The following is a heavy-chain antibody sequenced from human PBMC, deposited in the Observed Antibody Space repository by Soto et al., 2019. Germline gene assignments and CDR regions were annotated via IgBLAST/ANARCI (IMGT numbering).Heavy chain of an antibody. CDR1: GFTFSSYA. V-gene: IGHV3-64*01. J-gene: IGHJ3*02. CDR2: ISSNGGST. D-gene: IGHD6-19*01. Sequence: GGSLRLSCAASGFTFSSYAMHWVRQAPGKGLEYVSAISSNGGSTYYANSVKGRFTISRDNSKNTLYLQMGSLRAEDMAVYYCARDQARSSGWSPDAFGIWGQGTMVTVSS. CDR3: ARDQARSSGWSPDAFGI.